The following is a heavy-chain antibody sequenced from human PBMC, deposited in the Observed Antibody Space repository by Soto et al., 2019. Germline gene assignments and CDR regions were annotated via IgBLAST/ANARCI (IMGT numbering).Heavy chain of an antibody. CDR1: GFTFSSYG. CDR3: AXVAPVXIVVVVAATGAFDI. J-gene: IGHJ3*02. D-gene: IGHD2-15*01. Sequence: SLRLSCAASGFTFSSYGMHWVRQAPGKGLEWVAVIWYDGSNKYYADSVKGRFTISRDNSKNTLYLQMNSLRAEDTAVYYCAXVAPVXIVVVVAATGAFDIWGQGTMVTVSS. CDR2: IWYDGSNK. V-gene: IGHV3-33*01.